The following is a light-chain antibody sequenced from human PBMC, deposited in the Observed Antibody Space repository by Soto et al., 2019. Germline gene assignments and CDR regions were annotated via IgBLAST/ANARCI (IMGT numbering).Light chain of an antibody. J-gene: IGLJ2*01. CDR2: LEGSGSY. V-gene: IGLV4-60*03. Sequence: QLVLTQSSSASASLGSSVTLTCTLSSGHSSYIIAWHQQQPGKAPRYLMKLEGSGSYNKGSGVPDRFSGSSSGADRYLTISNLQSEDEADYYCETWASNTQVFGGGTKLTVL. CDR3: ETWASNTQV. CDR1: SGHSSYI.